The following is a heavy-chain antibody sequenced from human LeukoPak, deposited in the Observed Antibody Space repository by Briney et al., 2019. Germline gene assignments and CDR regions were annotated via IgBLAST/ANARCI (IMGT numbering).Heavy chain of an antibody. Sequence: SVTLSLTCAVYGGSFSGFYWSWIRQPPGKGLEWIGEINHSRSTNYNPSLKSRVTISIDTSKNQFSLKLSSVAAADTAVYFCARGRREGGYVRRDWFDPWGQGTLVTVSS. CDR1: GGSFSGFY. CDR2: INHSRST. D-gene: IGHD5-12*01. J-gene: IGHJ5*02. V-gene: IGHV4-34*01. CDR3: ARGRREGGYVRRDWFDP.